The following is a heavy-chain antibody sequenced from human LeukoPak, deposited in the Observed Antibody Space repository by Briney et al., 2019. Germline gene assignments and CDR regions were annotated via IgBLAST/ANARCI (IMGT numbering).Heavy chain of an antibody. Sequence: PGGSLRLSCAASGFTFSNFAMHWVRQAPGEGLEWVAFIRYDGGNKYYADSVKGRFTISRDNSKNTLYLQMNSLRAEDTALYYCAKGIAAGATIAGLDAFDIWGQGTMVTVSS. V-gene: IGHV3-30*02. CDR3: AKGIAAGATIAGLDAFDI. CDR1: GFTFSNFA. CDR2: IRYDGGNK. J-gene: IGHJ3*02. D-gene: IGHD6-13*01.